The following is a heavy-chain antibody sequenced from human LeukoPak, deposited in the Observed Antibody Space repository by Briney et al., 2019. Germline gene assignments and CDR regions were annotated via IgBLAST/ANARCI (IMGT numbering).Heavy chain of an antibody. D-gene: IGHD2-2*01. CDR2: IYYSGSS. J-gene: IGHJ4*02. V-gene: IGHV4-59*08. CDR3: ARFVVVPAAMRSFDY. CDR1: GGSIISYY. Sequence: SETLSLTCAVSGGSIISYYWSWIRQSPGKGLEWIGYIYYSGSSNYNPSLESRVTISVDTSKNQFSLRLSTVTAADTAVYYCARFVVVPAAMRSFDYWGQGSLVTVSS.